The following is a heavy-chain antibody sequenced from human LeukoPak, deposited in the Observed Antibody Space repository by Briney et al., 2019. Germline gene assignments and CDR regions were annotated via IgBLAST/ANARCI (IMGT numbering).Heavy chain of an antibody. CDR3: TPVAAYTSGWFGGIGY. Sequence: NAGGSRRLSCAASGFTFSSAYMSWVRQAPGKGLEWVGRIKSQTDGGSADYSAPVRGRFNISRDHSRTTLYLEMNSLKAEDTAVYYCTPVAAYTSGWFGGIGYWGQGTRVTVSS. V-gene: IGHV3-15*05. CDR1: GFTFSSAY. J-gene: IGHJ4*02. CDR2: IKSQTDGGSA. D-gene: IGHD6-19*01.